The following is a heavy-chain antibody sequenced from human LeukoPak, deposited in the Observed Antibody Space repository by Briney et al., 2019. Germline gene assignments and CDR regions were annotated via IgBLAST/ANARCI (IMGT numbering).Heavy chain of an antibody. J-gene: IGHJ4*02. CDR1: GGTFSSYA. CDR2: IIPIFGTA. D-gene: IGHD2-15*01. Sequence: ASVKVSCKASGGTFSSYAISWVRQAPGQGLEWMGGIIPIFGTANYAQKFQGRVTITADKSTSTAYMELSSLRSEDTAVYYCARIQDCSGGSCYSWAPDYWGQGTLVTVSS. CDR3: ARIQDCSGGSCYSWAPDY. V-gene: IGHV1-69*06.